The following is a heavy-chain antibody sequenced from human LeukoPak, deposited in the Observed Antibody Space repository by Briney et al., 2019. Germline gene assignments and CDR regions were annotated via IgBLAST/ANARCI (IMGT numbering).Heavy chain of an antibody. CDR2: ISAYNGNT. CDR3: ARDCYDFWSGYYDSGPFDY. CDR1: GYTFTSYG. D-gene: IGHD3-3*01. V-gene: IGHV1-18*01. J-gene: IGHJ4*02. Sequence: GASVKVSCKASGYTFTSYGISWVRRAPGQGLEWMGWISAYNGNTNYAQKLQGRVTMTTDTSTSTAYMELRSLRSDDTAVYYCARDCYDFWSGYYDSGPFDYWGQGTLVTVSS.